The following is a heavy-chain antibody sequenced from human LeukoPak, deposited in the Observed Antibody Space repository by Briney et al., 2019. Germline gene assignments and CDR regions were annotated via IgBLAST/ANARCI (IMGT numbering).Heavy chain of an antibody. CDR1: GFTFSTYA. D-gene: IGHD3-22*01. V-gene: IGHV3-23*01. J-gene: IGHJ4*02. CDR2: ISGSGGTT. CDR3: ARQSISGSSLSYFDY. Sequence: GGSLRLSCAASGFTFSTYAMNWVRQAPGKGLEWVSAISGSGGTTYYADSVEGRFTISRDNSKNTLYLQMDSLRAGDTAVYYCARQSISGSSLSYFDYWGQGTLVNVSS.